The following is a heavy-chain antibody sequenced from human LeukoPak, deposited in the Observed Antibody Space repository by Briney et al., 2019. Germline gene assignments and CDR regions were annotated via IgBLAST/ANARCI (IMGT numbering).Heavy chain of an antibody. Sequence: PGGSLRLSCAASGFTFSTYWMNWVRQAPGKGLEWVANIKQDGSEKYYVDSVKGRFTISRDNAKTSLYLQMNSLRAEDTAVYYCAGGGGFLIEIWGQGTMVTVSS. J-gene: IGHJ3*02. CDR2: IKQDGSEK. CDR1: GFTFSTYW. D-gene: IGHD2/OR15-2a*01. CDR3: AGGGGFLIEI. V-gene: IGHV3-7*01.